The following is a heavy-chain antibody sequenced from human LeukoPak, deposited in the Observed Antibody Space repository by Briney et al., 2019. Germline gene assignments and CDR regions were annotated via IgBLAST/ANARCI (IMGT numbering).Heavy chain of an antibody. CDR2: IYYSGST. D-gene: IGHD3-3*01. CDR3: ARHVGYDFWSGYPLHYFDY. V-gene: IGHV4-39*01. CDR1: GVSISSSSYY. J-gene: IGHJ4*02. Sequence: SETLSLTCTVSGVSISSSSYYWDWIRQPPGKGLEWIGSIYYSGSTCYNASLKSRVTISVDTSKNQFSLKLSSVTVADTAVYYCARHVGYDFWSGYPLHYFDYWGQGTLVTVSS.